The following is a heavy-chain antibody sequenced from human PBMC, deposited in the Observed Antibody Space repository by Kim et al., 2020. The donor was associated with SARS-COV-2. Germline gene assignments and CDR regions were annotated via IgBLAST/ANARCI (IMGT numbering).Heavy chain of an antibody. Sequence: GGSLRLSCAASGFTFSSYGMHWVRQAPGKGLEWVAVIWYDGSNKYYADSVKGRFTISRDNSKNTLYLQMNSLRAEDTAVYYCAKVRRSGSYSRLGSWYFDLWGRGTLVTVSS. D-gene: IGHD1-26*01. CDR3: AKVRRSGSYSRLGSWYFDL. V-gene: IGHV3-33*06. J-gene: IGHJ2*01. CDR2: IWYDGSNK. CDR1: GFTFSSYG.